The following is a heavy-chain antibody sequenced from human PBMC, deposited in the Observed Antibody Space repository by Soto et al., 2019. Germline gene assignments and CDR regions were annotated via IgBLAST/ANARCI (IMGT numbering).Heavy chain of an antibody. Sequence: GGSLRLSCEASGFTFSNAWMNWVRQGPGKGLEWLGRIKSKVDGGTADYGAATKGRFSISGDDLKNMLYLQMNSLKPDDTAIYYCTTLSYLYYDGMDVWGQGTTVTVSS. CDR2: IKSKVDGGTA. D-gene: IGHD2-2*01. V-gene: IGHV3-15*01. CDR3: TTLSYLYYDGMDV. J-gene: IGHJ6*02. CDR1: GFTFSNAW.